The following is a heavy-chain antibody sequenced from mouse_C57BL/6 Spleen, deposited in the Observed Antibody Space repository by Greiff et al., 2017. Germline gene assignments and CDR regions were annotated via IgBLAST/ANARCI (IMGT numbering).Heavy chain of an antibody. Sequence: EVKVVESGGGLVKPGGSLKLSCAASGFTFSSYAMSWVRQTPEKRLEWVATISDGGSYTYYPDNVKGRFTISRDNAKNNLYLQMSHLKSEDTAMYYCARGRGVYYGSSYYWYFDVWGTGTTVTVSS. V-gene: IGHV5-4*03. D-gene: IGHD1-1*01. CDR2: ISDGGSYT. J-gene: IGHJ1*03. CDR3: ARGRGVYYGSSYYWYFDV. CDR1: GFTFSSYA.